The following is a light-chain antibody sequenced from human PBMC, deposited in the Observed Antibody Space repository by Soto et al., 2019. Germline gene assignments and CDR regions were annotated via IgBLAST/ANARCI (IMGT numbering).Light chain of an antibody. V-gene: IGKV3-11*01. CDR3: QQEAT. CDR1: QSVTSY. CDR2: DAS. J-gene: IGKJ2*01. Sequence: EIVLTQSPATLSLSPGERATLSCRASQSVTSYLAWYQQKPGQAPRLLIYDASTRVTGIPARFSGSGSGTTFTLTISSLEPEDFAVYYCQQEATFGQGTKVEIK.